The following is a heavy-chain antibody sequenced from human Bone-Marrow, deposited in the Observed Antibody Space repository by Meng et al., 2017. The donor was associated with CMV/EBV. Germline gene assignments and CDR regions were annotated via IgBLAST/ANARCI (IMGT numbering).Heavy chain of an antibody. J-gene: IGHJ4*02. V-gene: IGHV1-69*05. CDR2: IIPIFGTA. Sequence: SVKVSCKASGGTFSSYAISWVRQAPGQGLEWMGGIIPIFGTANYAQKFQGRVTITTDESTSTAYMELSSLRSEDTAVYYCARGRSGGYYGGHYFDYWGQGTLVTVSS. CDR1: GGTFSSYA. D-gene: IGHD1-26*01. CDR3: ARGRSGGYYGGHYFDY.